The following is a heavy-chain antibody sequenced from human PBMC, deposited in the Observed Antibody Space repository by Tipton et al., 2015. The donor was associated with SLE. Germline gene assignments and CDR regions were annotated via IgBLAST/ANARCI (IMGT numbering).Heavy chain of an antibody. J-gene: IGHJ3*02. D-gene: IGHD5-12*01. V-gene: IGHV4-61*08. Sequence: TLSLTCTVSGGSISSGEHYWSWIRQPPGKGLEWIGYIFYSGRSNYNPSLKNRVTISLDTSKNQLSLKLSSVTAADTAVYYCASSLIVADAGDAFDIWGQGTMVTVSS. CDR2: IFYSGRS. CDR3: ASSLIVADAGDAFDI. CDR1: GGSISSGEHY.